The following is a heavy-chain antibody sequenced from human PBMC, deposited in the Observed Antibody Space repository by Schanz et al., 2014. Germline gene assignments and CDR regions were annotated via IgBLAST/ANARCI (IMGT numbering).Heavy chain of an antibody. Sequence: QVQLVESGGGVVQPGRSLRLSCAASGFTFHTYDMHWVRQAPGKGLEWVAQISHDGHRDFYADSVKGRFTVSRDNNWKTLSLKMNSLRSDDTAIYHCARENSSGYSPAVTYYIDVWGKGTTVTVSS. CDR1: GFTFHTYD. J-gene: IGHJ6*03. CDR2: ISHDGHRD. CDR3: ARENSSGYSPAVTYYIDV. V-gene: IGHV3-30-3*01. D-gene: IGHD3-22*01.